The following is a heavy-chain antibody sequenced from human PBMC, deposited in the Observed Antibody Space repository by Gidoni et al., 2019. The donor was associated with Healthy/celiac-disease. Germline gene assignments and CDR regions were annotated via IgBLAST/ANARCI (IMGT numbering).Heavy chain of an antibody. CDR3: ARWTTTRNYYDSSGYYYYYYYGMDV. CDR2: IYYSGST. D-gene: IGHD3-22*01. V-gene: IGHV4-39*01. J-gene: IGHJ6*02. CDR1: GGSISSSRYY. Sequence: QLQLQESGPGLVKPSETLSLTCTVSGGSISSSRYYWGWIRQLPGKGLEWIGSIYYSGSTYYNPSLKSRVTISVDTSKNQFSLKLSSVTAADTAVYYCARWTTTRNYYDSSGYYYYYYYGMDVWGQGTTVTVSS.